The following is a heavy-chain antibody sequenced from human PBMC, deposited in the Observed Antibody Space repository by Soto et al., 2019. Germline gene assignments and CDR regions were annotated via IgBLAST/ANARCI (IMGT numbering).Heavy chain of an antibody. D-gene: IGHD3-10*01. Sequence: EVQLVQSGAEVKKPGESLMISCKGSGYSFTSYWIAWMRRMPGKGLEWMGMIYPGDSDTRYNPSFQGQVTMSADKSISPVYLQWRSLKASDTATYYCVRHPYYHGWGSYSGDELRWWFYPWGQGTQVTVSS. CDR1: GYSFTSYW. CDR3: VRHPYYHGWGSYSGDELRWWFYP. J-gene: IGHJ5*02. CDR2: IYPGDSDT. V-gene: IGHV5-51*01.